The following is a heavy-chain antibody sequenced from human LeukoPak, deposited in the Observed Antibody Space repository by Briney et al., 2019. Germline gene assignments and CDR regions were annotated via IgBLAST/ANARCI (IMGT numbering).Heavy chain of an antibody. CDR2: SYYSGST. Sequence: PSQTLSLTCTVSGASISSGGYYWSWIRQHPGKVLEWIGYSYYSGSTYYNPSLKSRVTISVDASKNQLSLKLSSVTAADTAVYYCARQVSSWSQGGWFDPWGQGTLVTVSS. J-gene: IGHJ5*02. V-gene: IGHV4-31*03. CDR3: ARQVSSWSQGGWFDP. CDR1: GASISSGGYY. D-gene: IGHD6-13*01.